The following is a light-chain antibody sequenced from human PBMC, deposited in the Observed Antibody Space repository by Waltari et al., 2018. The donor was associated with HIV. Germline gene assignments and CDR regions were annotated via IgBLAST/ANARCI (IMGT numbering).Light chain of an antibody. CDR3: AAWEDSLSVVV. CDR1: SPNIGNTY. V-gene: IGLV1-47*01. CDR2: TNN. Sequence: QSVLTQTPSASGTPGQRVTISSSANSPNIGNTYVYWYPQLPGTAPKLLMYTNNQRPSGVPDRFSGSKSGTSASLAISGLRSEDEADYYCAAWEDSLSVVVFGGGTKLTVL. J-gene: IGLJ2*01.